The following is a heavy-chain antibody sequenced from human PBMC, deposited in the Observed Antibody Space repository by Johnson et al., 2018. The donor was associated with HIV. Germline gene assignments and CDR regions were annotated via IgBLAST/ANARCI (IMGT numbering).Heavy chain of an antibody. V-gene: IGHV3-30*02. Sequence: MQLVESGGGVVQPGGSLRLSCAASGFTFSSYGMHWVRQAPGKGLEWVAFIRYDGSNKYYADSVKGRFTISRDSSKNTLYLQMHSLRLEDTAVYYCAKVRWLRLDNEAFDSWGQGTMVTVS. CDR3: AKVRWLRLDNEAFDS. D-gene: IGHD5-12*01. CDR2: IRYDGSNK. CDR1: GFTFSSYG. J-gene: IGHJ3*02.